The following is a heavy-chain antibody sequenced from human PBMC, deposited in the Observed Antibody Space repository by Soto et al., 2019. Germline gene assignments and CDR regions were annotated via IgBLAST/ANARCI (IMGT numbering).Heavy chain of an antibody. V-gene: IGHV3-21*01. CDR2: ISSGSSYI. J-gene: IGHJ5*02. Sequence: PGGSLRLSCAASEFTFSSYSMNWVRQAPGKGLEWVSSISSGSSYIYYADSVTGRFTISRDNAKNSLYLQMNSLRAEDTTVYNRGGVGATQSWFDPWGQGTLVTVSS. D-gene: IGHD2-15*01. CDR1: EFTFSSYS. CDR3: GGVGATQSWFDP.